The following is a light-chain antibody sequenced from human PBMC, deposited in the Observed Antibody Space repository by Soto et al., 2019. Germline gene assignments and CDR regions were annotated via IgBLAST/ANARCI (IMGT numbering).Light chain of an antibody. Sequence: QAVVTQPPSASGTPGQRVTISCSGSSSNIGSNTVNWYQQLPGTAPKLLIYSNNQRPSGVPDRFSGSKSGTSASLAITGLQAEDEADYYCQSYDSSLSGVVFGGGTKVTVL. CDR1: SSNIGSNT. CDR2: SNN. V-gene: IGLV1-44*01. CDR3: QSYDSSLSGVV. J-gene: IGLJ2*01.